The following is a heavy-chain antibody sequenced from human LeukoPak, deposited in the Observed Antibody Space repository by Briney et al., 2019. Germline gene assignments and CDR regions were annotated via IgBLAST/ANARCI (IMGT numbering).Heavy chain of an antibody. CDR2: NNHSGST. D-gene: IGHD3-22*01. Sequence: SETLSLTCAVYGGSFSGYYWSWLRQPPGKGLEWIGENNHSGSTNYNPSLKSRVTISVDTSKNQFSLKMSSVTAADTAVYYCARRRITMIVVVISNRGDFDYWGQGTLVTVSS. CDR3: ARRRITMIVVVISNRGDFDY. CDR1: GGSFSGYY. V-gene: IGHV4-34*01. J-gene: IGHJ4*02.